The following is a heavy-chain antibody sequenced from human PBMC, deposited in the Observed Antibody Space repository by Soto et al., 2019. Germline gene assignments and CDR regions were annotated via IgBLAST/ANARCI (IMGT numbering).Heavy chain of an antibody. CDR1: GGSISSYYW. CDR3: ARIRSSWYDYYYYGMGV. J-gene: IGHJ6*02. D-gene: IGHD6-13*01. Sequence: TLSLTCTVSGGSISSYYWSWIRQPPGKGLEWIALIDWDDDKYYSTSLKTRLTISKDTSKNQVVLTMTNMDPVDTATYYCARIRSSWYDYYYYGMGVWGQGTTVTVSS. CDR2: IDWDDDK. V-gene: IGHV2-70*18.